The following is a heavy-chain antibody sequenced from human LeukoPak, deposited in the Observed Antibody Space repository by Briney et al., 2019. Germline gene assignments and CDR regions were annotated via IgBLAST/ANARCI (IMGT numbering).Heavy chain of an antibody. CDR2: IHYSGTT. V-gene: IGHV4-39*01. D-gene: IGHD3-10*01. Sequence: SETLSLTCNVSGGSISDNDYSWDWIRQPPGKGLEWMGCIHYSGTTYSNPSLKSQISISVDTSKSQFSLKLRSVTAADTAVYYCARRYYFVSGSYYPFDFWGQGTLVTVSS. CDR1: GGSISDNDYS. CDR3: ARRYYFVSGSYYPFDF. J-gene: IGHJ4*02.